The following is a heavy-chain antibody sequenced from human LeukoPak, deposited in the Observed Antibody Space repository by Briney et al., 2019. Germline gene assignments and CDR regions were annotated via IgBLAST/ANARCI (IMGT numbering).Heavy chain of an antibody. CDR2: IYYSGYT. CDR1: GGSISSYY. J-gene: IGHJ4*02. D-gene: IGHD3-10*01. CDR3: ARVGADGSGFLFDY. Sequence: PSETLSLTCTVSGGSISSYYWSWIRQPPGRGLEWIGYIYYSGYTSYNPSLRGRVTISVDTSKNQFSLKLSSVTAADTAVYYCARVGADGSGFLFDYWGQGTLVTVSS. V-gene: IGHV4-59*12.